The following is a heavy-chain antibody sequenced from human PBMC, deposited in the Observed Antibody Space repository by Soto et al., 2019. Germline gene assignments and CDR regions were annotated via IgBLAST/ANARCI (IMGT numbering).Heavy chain of an antibody. CDR3: ARDDIPGRAVAIYGMDI. CDR1: GFTFSTYG. J-gene: IGHJ6*02. Sequence: GSLRLSCAASGFTFSTYGMHWVRQAPGKGLEWVAVIWYDGSNEYYADSVKGRFTISRDNSKNTLYLQMNSLRAEDTAVYYCARDDIPGRAVAIYGMDIWGQGTTVTVSS. V-gene: IGHV3-33*08. D-gene: IGHD6-19*01. CDR2: IWYDGSNE.